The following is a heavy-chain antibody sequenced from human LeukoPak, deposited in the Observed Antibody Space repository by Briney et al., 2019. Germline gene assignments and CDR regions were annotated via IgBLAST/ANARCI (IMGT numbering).Heavy chain of an antibody. CDR2: ISSSGVNT. CDR1: GFTFTTYA. J-gene: IGHJ3*02. Sequence: PGGSLRLSCAASGFTFTTYAMSWVRQAPGKGLEWVSTISSSGVNTYYADSVKGRFTISRDTSSNTLYLQMNSLTVEDTAVYYCAKPVVVITNDAFDIWGQGTMVTVSS. V-gene: IGHV3-23*01. D-gene: IGHD3-22*01. CDR3: AKPVVVITNDAFDI.